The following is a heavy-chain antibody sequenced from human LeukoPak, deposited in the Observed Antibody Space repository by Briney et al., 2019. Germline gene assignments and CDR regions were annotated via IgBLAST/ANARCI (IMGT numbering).Heavy chain of an antibody. Sequence: PSETLSLTCAVYGGSFSGYYWSWIRQPPGKGLEWIGEINHSGSTYYNPSLKSRVTISVDTSKNQFSLKLSSVTAADTAVYYCARSTNYDFWSGYLRYYYYMDVRGKGTTVTVSS. CDR2: INHSGST. CDR3: ARSTNYDFWSGYLRYYYYMDV. CDR1: GGSFSGYY. D-gene: IGHD3-3*01. V-gene: IGHV4-34*01. J-gene: IGHJ6*03.